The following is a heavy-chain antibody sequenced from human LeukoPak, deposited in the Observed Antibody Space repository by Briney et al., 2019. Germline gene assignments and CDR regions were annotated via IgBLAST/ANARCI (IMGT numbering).Heavy chain of an antibody. CDR2: VNPDSGGI. J-gene: IGHJ3*01. V-gene: IGHV1-2*06. CDR3: ARAQNYHDRSGYSDDTFDV. D-gene: IGHD3-22*01. CDR1: GYTFTDNY. Sequence: TSVKVSCKASGYTFTDNYIHWVRQAPGQGLEWMGRVNPDSGGINYAQKFQGRVTMTRDTSINTAFVELRRLRSDDTATYYCARAQNYHDRSGYSDDTFDVWGHGTMITVSS.